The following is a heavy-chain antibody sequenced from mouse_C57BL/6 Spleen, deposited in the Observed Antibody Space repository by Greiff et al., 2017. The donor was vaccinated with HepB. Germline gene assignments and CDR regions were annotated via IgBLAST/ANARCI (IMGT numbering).Heavy chain of an antibody. CDR3: ARHLFYDGYLYWYFDV. Sequence: QVQLQQSGAELARPGASVKLSCTASGYTFTSYGISWVKQRTGQGLEWIGEIYPRSGNTYYNEKFKGKATLTADKSSSTAYMELRSLTSEDSAVYFCARHLFYDGYLYWYFDVWGTGTTVTVSS. D-gene: IGHD2-3*01. V-gene: IGHV1-81*01. CDR2: IYPRSGNT. J-gene: IGHJ1*03. CDR1: GYTFTSYG.